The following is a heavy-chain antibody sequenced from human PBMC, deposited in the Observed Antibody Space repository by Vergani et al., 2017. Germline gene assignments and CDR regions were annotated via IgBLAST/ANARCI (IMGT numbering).Heavy chain of an antibody. V-gene: IGHV4-39*01. CDR3: ARRPEWPHYYYYGMDV. J-gene: IGHJ6*02. Sequence: QLQLQESGPGLVKPSETLSLTCTVSGGSISSSSYYWGWIRQPPGKGLEWIGSIYYSWSTYYNPSLKSRVTISVDTSKNQFSLKLSSVTAADTAVYYCARRPEWPHYYYYGMDVWGQGTTVTVSS. D-gene: IGHD3-3*01. CDR1: GGSISSSSYY. CDR2: IYYSWST.